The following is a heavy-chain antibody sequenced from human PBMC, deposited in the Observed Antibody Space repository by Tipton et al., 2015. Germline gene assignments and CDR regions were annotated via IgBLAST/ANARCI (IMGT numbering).Heavy chain of an antibody. CDR1: GDSINRYY. V-gene: IGHV4-59*01. J-gene: IGHJ6*02. CDR2: ISYSGST. Sequence: TLSLTCSVSGDSINRYYWSWIRQPPGKGLEWIGYISYSGSTHYNPSLKRRVTISLDTSKNQFSLTLNSVTAADTAVYYCARDLEHGMDVWGQGTTVTVSS. D-gene: IGHD5-24*01. CDR3: ARDLEHGMDV.